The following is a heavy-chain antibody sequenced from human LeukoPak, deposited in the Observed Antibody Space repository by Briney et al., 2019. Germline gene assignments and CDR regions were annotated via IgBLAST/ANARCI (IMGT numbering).Heavy chain of an antibody. J-gene: IGHJ4*02. V-gene: IGHV4-31*03. D-gene: IGHD3-22*01. CDR3: ARGAYDSSGYYYGY. CDR2: IYYSGST. CDR1: GGSISSGGYY. Sequence: SETLSLTCTVSGGSISSGGYYWSWIRQHPGKGLEWIGYIYYSGSTYYNPSLKSRVTISVDTSKNQFSLKLSSVTAADTAVYHCARGAYDSSGYYYGYWGQGTLVTVSS.